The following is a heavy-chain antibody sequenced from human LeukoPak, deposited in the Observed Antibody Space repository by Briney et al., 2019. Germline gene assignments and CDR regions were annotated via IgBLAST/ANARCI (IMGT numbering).Heavy chain of an antibody. D-gene: IGHD2-2*01. J-gene: IGHJ1*01. V-gene: IGHV4-59*01. Sequence: SETLSLTCTVSGGSMSSDYWSWIRQSPGKGLEWIGYIYYSGSTNYNPPLKSRVTLSVDTSKNQFSLRLSSVTAADTAVYYCARGGTRHYFQHWGQGTLVTVSS. CDR3: ARGGTRHYFQH. CDR2: IYYSGST. CDR1: GGSMSSDY.